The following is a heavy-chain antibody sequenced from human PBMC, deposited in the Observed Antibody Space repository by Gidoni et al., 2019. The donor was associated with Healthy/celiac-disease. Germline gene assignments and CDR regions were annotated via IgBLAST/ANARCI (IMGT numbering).Heavy chain of an antibody. CDR3: ARGGSMVRGVQRDY. CDR2: INHSGST. V-gene: IGHV4-34*01. J-gene: IGHJ4*02. CDR1: GGSSSGYY. Sequence: QVQLQQWGAGLLKPSETPSLTCAVYGGSSSGYYWSWIRQPPGKGLEWIGEINHSGSTNYNPSLKSRVTISVDTSKNQFSLKLSSVTAADTAVYYCARGGSMVRGVQRDYWGQGTLVTVSS. D-gene: IGHD3-10*01.